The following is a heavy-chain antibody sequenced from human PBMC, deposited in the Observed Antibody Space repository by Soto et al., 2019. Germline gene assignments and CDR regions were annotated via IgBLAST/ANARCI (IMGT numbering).Heavy chain of an antibody. J-gene: IGHJ5*02. CDR3: ARERIRSSPVWFDP. CDR1: GGSISSSSYY. CDR2: IYYSGST. V-gene: IGHV4-39*02. D-gene: IGHD2-15*01. Sequence: SETLSLTCTVSGGSISSSSYYWGWIRQPPGKGLEWIGSIYYSGSTYYNPSLKSRVTISVDTSKNQFSLKLSSVTAADTVVYYCARERIRSSPVWFDPWGQGTLVTVSS.